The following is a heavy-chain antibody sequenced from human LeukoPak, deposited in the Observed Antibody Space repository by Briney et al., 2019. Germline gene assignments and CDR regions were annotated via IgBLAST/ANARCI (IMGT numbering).Heavy chain of an antibody. D-gene: IGHD1-1*01. CDR1: GFTFSSYS. Sequence: PEGSLRLSCVASGFTFSSYSMNWVRQAPGKGLEWVSYISSSSSTMYYADSVKGRFTISRDNAKNPLHLQLNSLRDEDTAVYYCARDGDTTVVNFAFDIWGQGTMVTVSS. V-gene: IGHV3-48*02. J-gene: IGHJ3*02. CDR3: ARDGDTTVVNFAFDI. CDR2: ISSSSSTM.